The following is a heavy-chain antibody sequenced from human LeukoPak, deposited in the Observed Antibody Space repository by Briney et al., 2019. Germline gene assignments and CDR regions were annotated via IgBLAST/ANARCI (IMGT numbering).Heavy chain of an antibody. CDR1: GGSISSGDYY. CDR2: IYYSGST. V-gene: IGHV4-30-4*08. D-gene: IGHD3-3*01. CDR3: ARVSPYYDFWSGYGDY. Sequence: SQTLSLTCTVSGGSISSGDYYWSWIRQPPGKGLEWIGYIYYSGSTYYNPALKSRVTITVDTSKNQFSLKLSSVTAADKAVYYCARVSPYYDFWSGYGDYWGQGTLVTVSS. J-gene: IGHJ4*02.